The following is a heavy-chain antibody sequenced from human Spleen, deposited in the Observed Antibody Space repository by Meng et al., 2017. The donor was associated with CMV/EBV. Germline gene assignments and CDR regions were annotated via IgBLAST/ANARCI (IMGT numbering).Heavy chain of an antibody. J-gene: IGHJ6*02. CDR3: ARHGGYDYTGYYYYGMDV. V-gene: IGHV1-2*02. CDR2: INPNSGGT. CDR1: GYTFTGYY. Sequence: ASVKVSCKASGYTFTGYYMHWVRQAPGQGLEWMGWINPNSGGTNYAQKFQGRVTMTRDTSISTAYMELSRLRSDDTAVYYCARHGGYDYTGYYYYGMDVWGQGTTVTVSS. D-gene: IGHD5-12*01.